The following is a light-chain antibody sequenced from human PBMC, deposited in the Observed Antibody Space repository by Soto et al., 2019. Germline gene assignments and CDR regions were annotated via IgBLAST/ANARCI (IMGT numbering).Light chain of an antibody. CDR2: GAS. CDR3: QQYNTWPRT. CDR1: QSVSSN. J-gene: IGKJ1*01. V-gene: IGKV3-15*01. Sequence: ETVMTQSPATLSVSPGERATLSCRASQSVSSNLAWYQQKPGQAPRFLIYGASMRATGIPARFSGSGSGTEFTLTISSLQSEDFAVYYCQQYNTWPRTFGQGTKVEI.